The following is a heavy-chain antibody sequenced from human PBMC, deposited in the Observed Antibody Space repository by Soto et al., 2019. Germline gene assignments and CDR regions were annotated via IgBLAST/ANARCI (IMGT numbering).Heavy chain of an antibody. D-gene: IGHD3-22*01. J-gene: IGHJ6*02. V-gene: IGHV3-23*01. Sequence: GGSLRLSCAASGFTLSSYAISWVRQEPGKGLEWVSAISGSGDSTYYADSVKGRFAIYRDNSKNTRYLQMNSLRAEDTAVYYCAKDTYLDYSDRSGYYPCYYYGLDVWGQGSTVTVSS. CDR1: GFTLSSYA. CDR2: ISGSGDST. CDR3: AKDTYLDYSDRSGYYPCYYYGLDV.